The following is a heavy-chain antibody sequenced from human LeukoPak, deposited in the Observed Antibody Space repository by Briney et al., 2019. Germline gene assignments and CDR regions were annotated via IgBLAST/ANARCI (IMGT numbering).Heavy chain of an antibody. Sequence: ASVKVSCKASGGTFSSYAISWVRQAPGQGLEWMGGIIPIFGTANYAQKFQGRVTITADESTSTAYMELSSLRSEDTAVYYCARAPRGYSGYDQIQALVFDYWGQGTLVTVSS. J-gene: IGHJ4*02. V-gene: IGHV1-69*01. CDR3: ARAPRGYSGYDQIQALVFDY. CDR2: IIPIFGTA. CDR1: GGTFSSYA. D-gene: IGHD5-12*01.